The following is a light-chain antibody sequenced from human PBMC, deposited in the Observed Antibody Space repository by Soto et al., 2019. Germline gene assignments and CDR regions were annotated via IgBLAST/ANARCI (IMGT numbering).Light chain of an antibody. J-gene: IGKJ3*01. CDR3: QQYDSAPFT. Sequence: DIQMTQSPSSLSASVGDRVTITCRASQGINNFLAWYQQKPGKVPKLLIYAASTLRSGVPSRFSGSGSGTDFTLTISSLQPEDFASYYCQQYDSAPFTFGPGTKVDIK. CDR2: AAS. CDR1: QGINNF. V-gene: IGKV1-27*01.